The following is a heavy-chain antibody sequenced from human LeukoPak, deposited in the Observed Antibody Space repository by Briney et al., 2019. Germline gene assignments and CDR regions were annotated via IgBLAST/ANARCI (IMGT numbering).Heavy chain of an antibody. V-gene: IGHV4-30-4*07. CDR1: GGSISSGGSS. CDR2: IYYSGSGST. J-gene: IGHJ4*02. CDR3: ARGEYSGSD. D-gene: IGHD1-1*01. Sequence: SQTLSLTCAVSGGSISSGGSSWSWIRQPPGKGLEWIGYIYYSGSGSTNYNPSLKSRVTISVDTSKNQFSLKLSSVTAADTAVYYCARGEYSGSDWGQGTLVTVSS.